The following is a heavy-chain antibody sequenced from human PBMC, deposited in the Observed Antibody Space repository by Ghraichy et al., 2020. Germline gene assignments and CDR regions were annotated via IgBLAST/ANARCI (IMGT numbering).Heavy chain of an antibody. CDR2: IRSKAYGGTT. V-gene: IGHV3-49*03. CDR1: GFTFGDYA. CDR3: ITHRGAPWDY. Sequence: GESLNISCTASGFTFGDYAMSWFRQAPGKGLEWVGFIRSKAYGGTTEYAASVKGRFTISRDDSKSIAYLQMNSLKTEDTAVYYCITHRGAPWDYWGQGTLVTVSS. D-gene: IGHD1-26*01. J-gene: IGHJ4*02.